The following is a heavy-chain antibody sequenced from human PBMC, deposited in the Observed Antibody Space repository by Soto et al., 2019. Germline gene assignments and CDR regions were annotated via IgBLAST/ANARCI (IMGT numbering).Heavy chain of an antibody. Sequence: EVQLLESGGGLVQPGGSLRLSCAASGLTFSSYAMSWVRQAPGKGLEWVSAISGSGYSTYYADPVKGRFTISRDNSKNTLYLQMNSLRAEDTALYYCAKVLDSSGWYTYYGMDVWGQGTTVTVSS. CDR1: GLTFSSYA. V-gene: IGHV3-23*01. D-gene: IGHD6-19*01. CDR2: ISGSGYST. J-gene: IGHJ6*02. CDR3: AKVLDSSGWYTYYGMDV.